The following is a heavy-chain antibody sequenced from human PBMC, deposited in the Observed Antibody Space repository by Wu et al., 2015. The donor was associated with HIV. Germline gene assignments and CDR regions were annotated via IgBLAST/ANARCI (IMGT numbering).Heavy chain of an antibody. CDR3: ARASILEMSTASYYYYVMDV. Sequence: QVQLVQSGAEVKKDGASVKVACKASGYTFSNYGISWVRQAPGQGLEWMGRIIPISGPANYAQRFQGRVTITADIPTNTAYLELSSLRSDDTAVYYCARASILEMSTASYYYYVMDVWGQGTTVTVSS. J-gene: IGHJ6*02. V-gene: IGHV1-69*06. D-gene: IGHD5-24*01. CDR2: IIPISGPA. CDR1: GYTFSNYG.